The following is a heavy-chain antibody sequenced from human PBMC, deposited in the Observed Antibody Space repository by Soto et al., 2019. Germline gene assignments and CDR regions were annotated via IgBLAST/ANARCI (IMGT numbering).Heavy chain of an antibody. V-gene: IGHV3-74*01. Sequence: EVQLVESGGGLVQPGESLRLSCAASGFTFSNYWMHWVRHAPGKGLVWVSRIDSDGSRITYADFVKGRFTISRDNAKNAVYLHLNSLTAEDTAVYYCVRTSLLVAVATREDFWGQGTLVTVSS. CDR1: GFTFSNYW. D-gene: IGHD2-15*01. CDR2: IDSDGSRI. CDR3: VRTSLLVAVATREDF. J-gene: IGHJ4*02.